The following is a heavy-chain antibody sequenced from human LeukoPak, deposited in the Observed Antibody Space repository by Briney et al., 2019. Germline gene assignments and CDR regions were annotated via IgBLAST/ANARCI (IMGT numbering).Heavy chain of an antibody. V-gene: IGHV3-53*05. CDR2: IYSGGTT. CDR1: GFTVSGNY. Sequence: GGSLRLSCAVSGFTVSGNYMSWVRQAPGKGLEWVSLIYSGGTTYYADSVKGRFTISRDNSKNTLYLQMNSLRAEDTAVYYCARDVDTAMGNAFDIWGQGTMVTVSS. J-gene: IGHJ3*02. D-gene: IGHD5-18*01. CDR3: ARDVDTAMGNAFDI.